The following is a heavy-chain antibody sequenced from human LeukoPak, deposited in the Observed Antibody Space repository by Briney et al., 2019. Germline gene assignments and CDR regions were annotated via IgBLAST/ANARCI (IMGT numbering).Heavy chain of an antibody. CDR3: ARRNYYGSGTYSSGYYYYMDV. CDR1: GYSFTSYW. CDR2: IYPGDSDT. Sequence: GESLKTSCKGSGYSFTSYWIGWVRQMPGKGLEWMGIIYPGDSDTRYSPSFQGQVTISADKSISTAYLQWSSLKASDTAMYYCARRNYYGSGTYSSGYYYYMDVWGKGTTVTVSS. J-gene: IGHJ6*03. D-gene: IGHD3-10*01. V-gene: IGHV5-51*01.